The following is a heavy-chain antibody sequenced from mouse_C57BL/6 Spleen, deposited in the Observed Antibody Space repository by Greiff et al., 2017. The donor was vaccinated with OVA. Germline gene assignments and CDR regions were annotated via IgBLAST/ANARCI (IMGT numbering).Heavy chain of an antibody. J-gene: IGHJ1*03. Sequence: QVQLQQPGAELVKPGASVKMSCKASGYTFTSYWITWVKQRPGQGLEWIGDIYPGSGSTNYNEKFKSKATLTVDTSSSTAYMQLSSLTSEDSAVYYCARSGMITTHWYFDVWGTGTTVTVSS. V-gene: IGHV1-55*01. CDR1: GYTFTSYW. D-gene: IGHD2-4*01. CDR2: IYPGSGST. CDR3: ARSGMITTHWYFDV.